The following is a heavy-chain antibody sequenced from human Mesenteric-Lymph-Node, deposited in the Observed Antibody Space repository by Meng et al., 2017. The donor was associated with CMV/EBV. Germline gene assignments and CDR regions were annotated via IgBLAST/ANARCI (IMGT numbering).Heavy chain of an antibody. CDR3: AKELTGVAGTDY. V-gene: IGHV3-30*02. CDR1: GFTFSSYG. Sequence: GESLKIACAASGFTFSSYGMHWVRQAPGKGLEWVAFIRYEGSNKYYADSVKGRFTISRDKSKNTLYLKMNSLRAEDTAVYYCAKELTGVAGTDYWGQGTLVTVSS. CDR2: IRYEGSNK. D-gene: IGHD6-19*01. J-gene: IGHJ4*02.